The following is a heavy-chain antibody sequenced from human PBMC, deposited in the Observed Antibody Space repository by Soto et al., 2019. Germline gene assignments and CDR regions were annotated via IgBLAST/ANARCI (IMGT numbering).Heavy chain of an antibody. CDR3: ARLSSLYYNSDYGGYYFDY. J-gene: IGHJ4*02. D-gene: IGHD3-10*01. CDR1: GGSITGGDYY. CDR2: IFYSGNS. V-gene: IGHV4-31*03. Sequence: QVQLQGSGPGLVKPSQTLSLTCTVSGGSITGGDYYWSWIRQHPGKGLEWIGYIFYSGNSFYNPSLKSGVTISVDTSKKQFSLQLSSVTAADTAIYYCARLSSLYYNSDYGGYYFDYWGQGTLVSVSS.